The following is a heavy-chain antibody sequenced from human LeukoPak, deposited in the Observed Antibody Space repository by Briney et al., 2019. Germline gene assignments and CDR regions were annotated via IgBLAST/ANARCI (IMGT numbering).Heavy chain of an antibody. CDR2: ISGSGGST. J-gene: IGHJ4*02. Sequence: GGSLRLSCTAAGFTFSSYAMSWVRQAPGKGLEWVSAISGSGGSTYYADSVKGRFTNSRDNSKNTLFLQMHNLRAEDTAVYYFARDLPRGYSRDWGQGTLVTVSS. V-gene: IGHV3-23*01. CDR1: GFTFSSYA. D-gene: IGHD5-18*01. CDR3: ARDLPRGYSRD.